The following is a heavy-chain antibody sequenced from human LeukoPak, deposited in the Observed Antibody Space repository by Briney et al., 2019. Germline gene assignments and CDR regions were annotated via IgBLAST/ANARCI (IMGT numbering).Heavy chain of an antibody. J-gene: IGHJ4*02. CDR3: ARQRRISMIVVVKGGYYFDY. CDR2: IYTSGST. D-gene: IGHD3-22*01. CDR1: GGSISSYC. Sequence: SETLSLTCTVSGGSISSYCWSWIRQPAGKGLEWIGRIYTSGSTNYNPSLKSRVTMSVDTSKNQLSLKLSSVTAADTAMYYCARQRRISMIVVVKGGYYFDYWGQGTLVTVSS. V-gene: IGHV4-4*07.